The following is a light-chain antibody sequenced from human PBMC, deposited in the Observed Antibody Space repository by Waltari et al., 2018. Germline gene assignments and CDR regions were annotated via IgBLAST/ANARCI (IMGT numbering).Light chain of an antibody. CDR3: QSYDTSLSVV. V-gene: IGLV1-40*01. Sequence: QSVLPQPPSVSLAPAQRVSISSTGSGSNLAAGYFVPWYQQQPGQAPKLLIYGTSTRPPGVPDRFFGSQSGTSASLAITALQAEDEAEYYCQSYDTSLSVVFGGGTKLTVL. CDR2: GTS. J-gene: IGLJ2*01. CDR1: GSNLAAGYF.